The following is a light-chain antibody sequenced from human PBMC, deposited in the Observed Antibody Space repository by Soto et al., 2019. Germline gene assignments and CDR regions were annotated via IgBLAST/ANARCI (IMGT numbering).Light chain of an antibody. CDR2: KAS. J-gene: IGKJ1*01. CDR3: QHYNSYSEA. Sequence: DIQITQSPSTLSGSVGDRVTITCRASQTISSWLAWYQQKPGEAPKLLIYKASTLKSGVPSRFSGSGSGREFTLTISSLQPDDFATYYCQHYNSYSEAFRQGTKVDIK. CDR1: QTISSW. V-gene: IGKV1-5*03.